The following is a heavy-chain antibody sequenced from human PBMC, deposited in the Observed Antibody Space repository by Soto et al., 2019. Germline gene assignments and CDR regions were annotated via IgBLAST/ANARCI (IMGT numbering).Heavy chain of an antibody. Sequence: EVQLVESGGNVVQPGGSLRLSCAASGFTFTSYWMHWVRQAPGMGLVWVARINTEGSSTSYADAVKGRFTISRDNAKNTLYLQMDSLRAEDTAVYYCARKDILTGLDYWGQGTLVSVSS. CDR2: INTEGSST. CDR3: ARKDILTGLDY. D-gene: IGHD3-9*01. V-gene: IGHV3-74*01. CDR1: GFTFTSYW. J-gene: IGHJ4*02.